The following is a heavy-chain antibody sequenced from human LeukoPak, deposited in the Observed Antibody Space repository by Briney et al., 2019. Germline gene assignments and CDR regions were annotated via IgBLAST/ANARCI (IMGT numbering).Heavy chain of an antibody. CDR2: ISSSSSYI. J-gene: IGHJ5*02. D-gene: IGHD3-16*01. Sequence: GGSLRLSCAASGFTFSNYSMNWVRQAPGKGLEWVSSISSSSSYIYYADSVKGRFTISRDNAKNSLYLQMNSLRAEDTAVYYCASGGDYFSWFDPWGQGTLATVSS. V-gene: IGHV3-21*01. CDR1: GFTFSNYS. CDR3: ASGGDYFSWFDP.